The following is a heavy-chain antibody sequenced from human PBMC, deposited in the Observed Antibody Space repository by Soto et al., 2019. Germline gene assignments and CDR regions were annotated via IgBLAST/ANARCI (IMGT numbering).Heavy chain of an antibody. D-gene: IGHD6-25*01. CDR1: GGSISSGGYY. V-gene: IGHV4-31*03. J-gene: IGHJ5*02. CDR2: IYYSGST. Sequence: QVQLQESGPGLVKPSQTLSLTCTVSGGSISSGGYYWSWIRQHPGKGLEWIGYIYYSGSTYYNPSRKSRVTISVETSKNQFSLKLSSVTAADTAVYYCAREAAGILNWFDPWGQGTLVTVSS. CDR3: AREAAGILNWFDP.